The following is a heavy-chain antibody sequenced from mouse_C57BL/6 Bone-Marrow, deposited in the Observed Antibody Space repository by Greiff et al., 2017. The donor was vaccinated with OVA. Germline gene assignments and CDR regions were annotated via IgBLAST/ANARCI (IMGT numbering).Heavy chain of an antibody. CDR1: GYAFTNYL. V-gene: IGHV1-54*01. J-gene: IGHJ2*01. CDR3: ARSRWLPSFDY. D-gene: IGHD2-3*01. Sequence: QVQLQQSGAELVRPGTSVKVSCKASGYAFTNYLIEWVKQRPGQGLEWIGVINPGSGGTNYNEKFKGKATLTADKSSSTAYMQLSSLTSEDSAVYFCARSRWLPSFDYWGQGTTLTVSS. CDR2: INPGSGGT.